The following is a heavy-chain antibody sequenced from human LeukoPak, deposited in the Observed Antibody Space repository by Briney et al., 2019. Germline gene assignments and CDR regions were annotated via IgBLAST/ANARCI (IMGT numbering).Heavy chain of an antibody. CDR2: MNPNSGNT. CDR1: GYTFTSYD. J-gene: IGHJ4*02. D-gene: IGHD3-22*01. V-gene: IGHV1-8*01. CDR3: ARGRETYYHDSSGYRFSW. Sequence: ASVKVSCKASGYTFTSYDINWVRQATGQGLEWMGWMNPNSGNTGYAQKFQGRVTMTRNTSISTAYMELSSLRSEDTAVYYCARGRETYYHDSSGYRFSWWGQGTLVTVSS.